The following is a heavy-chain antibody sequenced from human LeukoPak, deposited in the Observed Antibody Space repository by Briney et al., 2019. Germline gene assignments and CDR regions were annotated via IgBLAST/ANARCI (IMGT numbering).Heavy chain of an antibody. Sequence: GGSLRLSCAASGFTFSSYAMHWVRQAPGKGLEWVAVISYDGSNKYYADSVKGRFTISRDNSKNTLYLQMNSLRAEDTAVYYCARDLGRPGDYWGQGTLVTVSS. V-gene: IGHV3-30-3*01. J-gene: IGHJ4*02. CDR2: ISYDGSNK. CDR1: GFTFSSYA. CDR3: ARDLGRPGDY.